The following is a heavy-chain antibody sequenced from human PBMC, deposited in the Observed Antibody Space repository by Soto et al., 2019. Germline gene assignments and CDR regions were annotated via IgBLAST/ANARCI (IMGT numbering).Heavy chain of an antibody. D-gene: IGHD2-21*02. CDR2: ISGGGGSS. Sequence: EVQLLESGGGLMQTGGSLRLSCAASGFTLSNYVMSWVRQAPGKGLEWVSGISGGGGSSYYADSVKGRFTISRDNSKNTLYLQXNXXXXXXXXXYXCAHNCGVDCHSVFFYWGQGTLLIVFS. CDR1: GFTLSNYV. J-gene: IGHJ4*01. V-gene: IGHV3-23*01. CDR3: AHNCGVDCHSVFFY.